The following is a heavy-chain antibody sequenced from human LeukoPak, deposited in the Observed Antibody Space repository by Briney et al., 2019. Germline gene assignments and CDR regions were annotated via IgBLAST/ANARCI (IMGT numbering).Heavy chain of an antibody. V-gene: IGHV3-23*01. J-gene: IGHJ3*02. CDR1: GFTLSSSA. CDR3: AKGAQEMIVALDAFDI. CDR2: ISGSGGST. Sequence: GGSLRLSCAASGFTLSSSAMSWVRQAPGKGLEWVSAISGSGGSTYYADSVKGRFTISRDNSKNTLYLQMNSLRAEDTAVYYCAKGAQEMIVALDAFDIWGQGTMVTVSS. D-gene: IGHD3-22*01.